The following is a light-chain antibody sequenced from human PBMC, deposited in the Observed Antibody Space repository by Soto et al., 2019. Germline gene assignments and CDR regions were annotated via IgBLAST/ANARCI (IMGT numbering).Light chain of an antibody. Sequence: QSVLTQPASVSGSPGQSITISCTGTSSDVGSYNLVTWYQQHPGKAPKLIIYEGTKRPSGASDRFSGSKSGNTASLTISGLQAEDEADYYCCSYAGGSTWVFGGGTQLTVL. CDR3: CSYAGGSTWV. V-gene: IGLV2-23*01. CDR1: SSDVGSYNL. J-gene: IGLJ7*01. CDR2: EGT.